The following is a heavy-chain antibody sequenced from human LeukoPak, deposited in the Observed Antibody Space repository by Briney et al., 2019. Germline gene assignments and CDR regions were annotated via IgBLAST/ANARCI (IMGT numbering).Heavy chain of an antibody. V-gene: IGHV3-30*04. J-gene: IGHJ4*02. Sequence: GGSLRLSCAASGFTFSSYAMHWVRQAPGKGLEWVAVISYDGSNKYYADSVKGRFTISRDNSKNTPYLQMNSLRAEDTAVYYCARSYGDYVGWSYDYWGQGTLVTVSS. CDR1: GFTFSSYA. D-gene: IGHD4-17*01. CDR2: ISYDGSNK. CDR3: ARSYGDYVGWSYDY.